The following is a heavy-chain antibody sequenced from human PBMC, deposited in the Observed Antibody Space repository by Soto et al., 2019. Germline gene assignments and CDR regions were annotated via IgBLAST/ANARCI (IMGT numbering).Heavy chain of an antibody. Sequence: GGSLRLSCAASGFTFSNAWMSWVRQAPGKGLEWVGRIKSKTDGGTTDYAAPVKGRFTISRDDSKNTLYLQMNSLKTEDTAVYYCTTPTHYYYDSSGYMSDFDYWGQGTLVTVSS. V-gene: IGHV3-15*01. CDR2: IKSKTDGGTT. CDR1: GFTFSNAW. CDR3: TTPTHYYYDSSGYMSDFDY. D-gene: IGHD3-22*01. J-gene: IGHJ4*02.